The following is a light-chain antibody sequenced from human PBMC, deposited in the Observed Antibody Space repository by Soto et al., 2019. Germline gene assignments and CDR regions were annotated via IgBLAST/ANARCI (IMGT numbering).Light chain of an antibody. CDR1: SSDVGGYNY. CDR2: DVT. J-gene: IGLJ2*01. V-gene: IGLV2-14*01. Sequence: QSALTQPASVSGSPGQSITISCTGTSSDVGGYNYVCWYQQHPGKAPKLIIYDVTNRPSGVSNRFSASKSGNTASLSISGLQAEDEADYYCSSYTSINTVVFGVGTPLTVL. CDR3: SSYTSINTVV.